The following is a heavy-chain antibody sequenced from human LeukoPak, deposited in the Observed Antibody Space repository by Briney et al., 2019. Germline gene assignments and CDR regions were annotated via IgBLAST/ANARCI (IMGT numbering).Heavy chain of an antibody. CDR3: ARASNGFWSGALPTYYFDY. J-gene: IGHJ4*02. V-gene: IGHV4-61*01. Sequence: SETLSLTCTVSGGSVSSGSYYWSWIRQPPGKGLEWIGYIYYSGSTNYNPSLKSRVTISVDTSKNQFSLKLSSVTAADTAVYYCARASNGFWSGALPTYYFDYWGQGTLVTVSS. CDR2: IYYSGST. D-gene: IGHD3-3*01. CDR1: GGSVSSGSYY.